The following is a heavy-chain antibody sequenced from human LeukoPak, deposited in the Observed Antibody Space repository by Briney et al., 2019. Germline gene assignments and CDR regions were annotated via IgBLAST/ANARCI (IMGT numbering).Heavy chain of an antibody. CDR1: GDSISSGAYY. D-gene: IGHD6-19*01. J-gene: IGHJ1*01. V-gene: IGHV4-31*03. CDR2: ISHIGST. Sequence: PSETLSLTCTVSGDSISSGAYYWTWVRQYPGTGLEWIGYISHIGSTYYNPSLKSRVTISVDTSKNQFSLNLSSVTAADTAVYYCARAPKLYSSGWYYFQHWGQGTLVTVSS. CDR3: ARAPKLYSSGWYYFQH.